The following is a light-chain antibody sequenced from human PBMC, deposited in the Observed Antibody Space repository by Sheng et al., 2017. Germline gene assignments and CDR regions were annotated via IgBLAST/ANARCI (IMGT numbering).Light chain of an antibody. CDR3: CSYAGDTTLFV. Sequence: QSVLTQPPSVSGAPGQRVTISCTGSSSNIGAGYDVHWYQQLPGTAPKLLIYGNSNRPSGVPDRFSGSKSGTSASLAITGLQAEDEADYYCCSYAGDTTLFVFGSGTKVTVL. CDR2: GNS. CDR1: SSNIGAGYD. J-gene: IGLJ1*01. V-gene: IGLV1-40*01.